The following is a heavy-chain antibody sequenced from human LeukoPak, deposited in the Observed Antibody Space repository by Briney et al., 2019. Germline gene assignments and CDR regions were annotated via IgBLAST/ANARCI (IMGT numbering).Heavy chain of an antibody. Sequence: GGSLRLSCAASGFIFSSYGMHWVRQAPGKGLEWVAVISYDGGNISYTDSVKGRFTISRDNAKNSLYLQMNSLRAEDMALYYCAKDISPSVSGAFDIWGQGTMVTVSS. CDR2: ISYDGGNI. V-gene: IGHV3-30*18. D-gene: IGHD5/OR15-5a*01. J-gene: IGHJ3*02. CDR3: AKDISPSVSGAFDI. CDR1: GFIFSSYG.